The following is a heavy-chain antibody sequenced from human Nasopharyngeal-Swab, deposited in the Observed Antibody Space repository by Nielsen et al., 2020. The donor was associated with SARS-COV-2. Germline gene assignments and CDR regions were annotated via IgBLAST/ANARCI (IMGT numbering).Heavy chain of an antibody. CDR2: IKQDGSEK. CDR3: SRGDRSSGY. J-gene: IGHJ4*02. V-gene: IGHV3-7*01. D-gene: IGHD5/OR15-5a*01. Sequence: VRQAPGKGLEWVANIKQDGSEKYYVDSVKGRFTISRDNAKNSLYLQMNSLRAEDTAVYYCSRGDRSSGYWGQGTLVTVPQ.